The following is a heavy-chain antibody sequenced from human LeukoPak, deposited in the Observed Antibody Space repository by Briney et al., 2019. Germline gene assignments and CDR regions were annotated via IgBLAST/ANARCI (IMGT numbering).Heavy chain of an antibody. Sequence: GGSLRLSCAGSGFIFSNYWMTWVRQAPGKGLEWVANIKQDGSGKYSVDSVKGRFTISRDNAKNSLYLQMHSLIHEATAVYYCARENSHHLPYTLDYWCQGTLITVSS. CDR2: IKQDGSGK. CDR1: GFIFSNYW. D-gene: IGHD1-14*01. CDR3: ARENSHHLPYTLDY. V-gene: IGHV3-7*01. J-gene: IGHJ4*02.